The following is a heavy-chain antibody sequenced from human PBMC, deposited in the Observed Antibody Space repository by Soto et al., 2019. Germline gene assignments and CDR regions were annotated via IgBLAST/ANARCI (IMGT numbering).Heavy chain of an antibody. CDR3: ARGDRFRCSGDRCFSDGLFLS. CDR1: GFTFAIHS. V-gene: IGHV3-48*02. Sequence: EVQLVESGGGLVQRGGSLRLSCAASGFTFAIHSMNWVRQAPGKGLEWISYINGSSSTMYYADSVKGPFIISRDNADSSLYLQMNSLRDADTAVYYCARGDRFRCSGDRCFSDGLFLSWGQGTLVTVSS. J-gene: IGHJ4*02. CDR2: INGSSSTM. D-gene: IGHD2-15*01.